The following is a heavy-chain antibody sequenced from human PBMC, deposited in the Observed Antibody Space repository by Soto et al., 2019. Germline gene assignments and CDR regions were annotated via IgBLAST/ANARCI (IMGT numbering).Heavy chain of an antibody. CDR1: GFTFSSYS. CDR2: ISSSSSYI. J-gene: IGHJ6*02. D-gene: IGHD4-17*01. Sequence: GGSLRLSCAASGFTFSSYSMNWVRQAPGKGLEWVSSISSSSSYIYYADSVKGRFTISRDNAKNSLYLQMNSLRAEDTAVYYCARDFWTTVTTAYYYYGMDVWGQGTTVTVSS. CDR3: ARDFWTTVTTAYYYYGMDV. V-gene: IGHV3-21*01.